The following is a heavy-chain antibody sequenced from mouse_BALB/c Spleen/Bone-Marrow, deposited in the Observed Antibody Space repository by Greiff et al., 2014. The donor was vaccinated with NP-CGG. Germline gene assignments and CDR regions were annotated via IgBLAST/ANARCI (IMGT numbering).Heavy chain of an antibody. CDR1: GFTFSNYG. J-gene: IGHJ4*01. CDR3: ARRDGGPMDY. D-gene: IGHD2-3*01. Sequence: EVHLVESGGDLVKPGGSLKLSCAASGFTFSNYGMSWVRQTPDKRLEWVATISSGGSYTYYPDSVKGRFTISRDNAKNTLYQQMSSLKSEDTAMYYCARRDGGPMDYWGQGTSVTVSS. CDR2: ISSGGSYT. V-gene: IGHV5-6*01.